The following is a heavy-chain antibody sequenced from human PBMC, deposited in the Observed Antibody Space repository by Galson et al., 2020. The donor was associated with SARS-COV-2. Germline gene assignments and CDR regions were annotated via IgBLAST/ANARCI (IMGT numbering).Heavy chain of an antibody. V-gene: IGHV4-39*01. J-gene: IGHJ6*03. CDR3: VRRSGGIINRRKYYYMDV. D-gene: IGHD3-10*01. CDR1: GGSISSSSYY. Sequence: SETLSLTCTVSGGSISSSSYYWGWIRQPPGKGLEWIGCISYSGSTYYNPSLKSRVTISVDTSENQFSLKLSSVTAADTAVYYCVRRSGGIINRRKYYYMDVWGKGTTVTVSS. CDR2: ISYSGST.